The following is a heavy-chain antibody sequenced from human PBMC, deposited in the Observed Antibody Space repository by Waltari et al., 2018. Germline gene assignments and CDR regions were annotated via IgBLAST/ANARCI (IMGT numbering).Heavy chain of an antibody. CDR1: GYTLTELS. V-gene: IGHV1-24*01. CDR3: ATRRPLAATTFDSY. CDR2: FDPEHGET. J-gene: IGHJ4*02. D-gene: IGHD1-26*01. Sequence: QVQLVQSGAEVKKPGASVKVSCKVSGYTLTELSMHWVRQAPGKGLEWMGGFDPEHGETIYAQKFQGRVTMTDDTSTDTAYMALSSLRSEDTAVYYCATRRPLAATTFDSYWGQGTLVTVSS.